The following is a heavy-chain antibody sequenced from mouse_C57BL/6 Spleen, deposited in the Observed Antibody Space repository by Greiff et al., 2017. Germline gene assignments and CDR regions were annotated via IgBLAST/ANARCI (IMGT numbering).Heavy chain of an antibody. D-gene: IGHD2-2*01. CDR3: TREGLWLRLDYYAMDY. V-gene: IGHV5-9-1*02. J-gene: IGHJ4*01. Sequence: DVMLVESGEGLVKPGGSLKLSCAASGFTFSRYAMSWVRQTPEKRLEWVAYISSGGDYIYYADTVKGRFTISRDNARNTLYLQMSSLKSEDTAMYYCTREGLWLRLDYYAMDYWGQGTSVTVSS. CDR1: GFTFSRYA. CDR2: ISSGGDYI.